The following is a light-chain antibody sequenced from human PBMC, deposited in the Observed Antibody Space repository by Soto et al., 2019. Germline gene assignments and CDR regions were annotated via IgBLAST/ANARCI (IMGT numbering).Light chain of an antibody. Sequence: EIVLTQSPGTLSLSPGERATLSCRASQSVSNNYLAWYQQKPGQAPRLLIYGASRRATGIPDRFSGSGSGTDFTLTIGRLEPEEFAVYSCQQYGSSPLTFGGGTKVEIK. CDR2: GAS. V-gene: IGKV3-20*01. J-gene: IGKJ4*01. CDR1: QSVSNNY. CDR3: QQYGSSPLT.